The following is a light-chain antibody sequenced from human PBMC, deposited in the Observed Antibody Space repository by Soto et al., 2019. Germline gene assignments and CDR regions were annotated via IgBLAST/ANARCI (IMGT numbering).Light chain of an antibody. V-gene: IGKV2-28*01. Sequence: DIVMTQSPLSLPVTPGEPASISCRSSQSLLHSNGYNYLDWYLQKPGQSPQLLIYLGSNRASGGPDRFSGSGSGTDFTPKISRVEAEDVGVYYCMQALQTPPWTFGQGTKVEIK. CDR1: QSLLHSNGYNY. CDR3: MQALQTPPWT. CDR2: LGS. J-gene: IGKJ1*01.